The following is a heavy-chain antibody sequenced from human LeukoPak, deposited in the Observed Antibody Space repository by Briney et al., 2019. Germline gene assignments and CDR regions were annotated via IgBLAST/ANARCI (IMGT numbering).Heavy chain of an antibody. Sequence: SETLSLTCTVSGASINSGDYYWTWIRQPPGKGLEWIGYIYNSGSTYYNPSLRSRVAISIDTSKNRFSLRLDSVTAADTAVYYCAKAKSGYPEYWGQGTLVTVSS. J-gene: IGHJ4*02. CDR1: GASINSGDYY. CDR3: AKAKSGYPEY. V-gene: IGHV4-30-4*08. D-gene: IGHD3-3*01. CDR2: IYNSGST.